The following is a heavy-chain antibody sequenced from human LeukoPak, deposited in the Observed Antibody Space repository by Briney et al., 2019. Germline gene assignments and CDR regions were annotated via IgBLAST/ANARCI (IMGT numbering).Heavy chain of an antibody. CDR2: ISSSGGTI. D-gene: IGHD3-10*01. Sequence: GGSLRLSCAASGFTFSNHEMNWVRQAPGKGPEWLSYISSSGGTIYYADSVKGRFTISRDNARNSLYLQMNSLRDEDTAVYYCARNLLWFGEVDYYGMDVWGQGTTVTVSS. J-gene: IGHJ6*02. CDR1: GFTFSNHE. V-gene: IGHV3-48*03. CDR3: ARNLLWFGEVDYYGMDV.